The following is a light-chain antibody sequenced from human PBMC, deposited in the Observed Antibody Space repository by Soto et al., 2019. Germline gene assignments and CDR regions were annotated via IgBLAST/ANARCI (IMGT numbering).Light chain of an antibody. Sequence: DIQMTQSPSTLSASVGDRLTITCRASQSIGSWLAWYQQRPGKAPKLLIYDASILESGVPSRFSGSGSGSEFTLTISNLQPDDFATYYCLQYNGYSGTFGQGTKVEIK. V-gene: IGKV1-5*01. CDR2: DAS. J-gene: IGKJ1*01. CDR1: QSIGSW. CDR3: LQYNGYSGT.